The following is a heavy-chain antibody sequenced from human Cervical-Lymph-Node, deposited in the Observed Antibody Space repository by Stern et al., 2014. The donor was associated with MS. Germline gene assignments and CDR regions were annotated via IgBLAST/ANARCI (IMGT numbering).Heavy chain of an antibody. CDR3: ARDTSSPERSDW. J-gene: IGHJ4*02. D-gene: IGHD1-1*01. CDR1: GFTVSRDY. CDR2: ITNVGST. Sequence: EVQLVESGGGVIXXGGSLRLSCTASGFTVSRDYMTWVRQAPGKGLEWVSLITNVGSTVYTDSVKGRFTISRDDSKNTVYLHMTSLRAEDTAMYYCARDTSSPERSDWWGQGTLVTVSS. V-gene: IGHV3-53*01.